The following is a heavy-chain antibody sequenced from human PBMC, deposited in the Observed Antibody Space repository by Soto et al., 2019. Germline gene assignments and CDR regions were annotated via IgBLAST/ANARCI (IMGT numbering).Heavy chain of an antibody. CDR3: ARVMVRGVYYYGMDV. CDR2: IYYSGGT. D-gene: IGHD3-10*01. J-gene: IGHJ6*02. V-gene: IGHV4-59*01. Sequence: SETLSLTCAVSGGSISSYYWSWIRQPPGKGLEWIGYIYYSGGTNYNPSLKSRVTISVDTSKNQFSLKLSSVTAADTAVYYCARVMVRGVYYYGMDVWGQGTTVTVSS. CDR1: GGSISSYY.